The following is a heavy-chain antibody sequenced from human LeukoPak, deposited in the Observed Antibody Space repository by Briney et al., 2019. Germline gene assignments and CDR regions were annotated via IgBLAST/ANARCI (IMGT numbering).Heavy chain of an antibody. Sequence: SETLSLTCTVSGGSISSYYWSWIRQPPGKGLEWIGYTYYSGSTNYNPSLKSRVTISVDTSKNQFSLKLSSVTAADTAVYYCAAIRSPVYYYGMDVWGQGTTVTVSS. D-gene: IGHD2-2*02. V-gene: IGHV4-59*08. CDR2: TYYSGST. CDR1: GGSISSYY. J-gene: IGHJ6*02. CDR3: AAIRSPVYYYGMDV.